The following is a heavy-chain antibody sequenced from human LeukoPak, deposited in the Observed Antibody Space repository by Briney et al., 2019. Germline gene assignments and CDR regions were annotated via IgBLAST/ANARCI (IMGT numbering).Heavy chain of an antibody. J-gene: IGHJ4*02. Sequence: GRSLRLSCAASGFTFSSYAMHWVRQAPGKGLEWVAVISYDGSNKYYADSVKGRFTISRDNSKNTLYLQMNSLRAEDTAVYYCAREGDSSSSGCDYWGQGTLVTVSS. D-gene: IGHD6-6*01. V-gene: IGHV3-30-3*01. CDR1: GFTFSSYA. CDR2: ISYDGSNK. CDR3: AREGDSSSSGCDY.